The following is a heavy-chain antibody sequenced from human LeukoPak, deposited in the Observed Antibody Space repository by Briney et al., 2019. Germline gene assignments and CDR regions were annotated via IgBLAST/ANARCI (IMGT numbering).Heavy chain of an antibody. Sequence: SETLSLTCTVDGGSFSGYYLNWIRQPPGKGLEWNGEITHSGSTNYHPSLKSRVTMSVDTSTNQFSLRVSSVTAADTAVYYCARGDRYYYYMDVWGKGTTVTVSS. V-gene: IGHV4-34*01. CDR3: ARGDRYYYYMDV. J-gene: IGHJ6*03. CDR2: ITHSGST. CDR1: GGSFSGYY.